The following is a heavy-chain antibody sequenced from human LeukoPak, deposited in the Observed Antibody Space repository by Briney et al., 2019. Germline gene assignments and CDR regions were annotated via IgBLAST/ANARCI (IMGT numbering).Heavy chain of an antibody. V-gene: IGHV5-51*01. D-gene: IGHD3-22*01. CDR1: GYSFSNYW. CDR2: IYPGDSDT. CDR3: ARRHYDRSAFDI. J-gene: IGHJ3*02. Sequence: GESLKISSKGSGYSFSNYWIGWVRQMPGKGLEWMGLIYPGDSDTKYSPSFQGQVTISADKFISTAYLQWSSLKASDTAMYYCARRHYDRSAFDIWGQGTMVTVSS.